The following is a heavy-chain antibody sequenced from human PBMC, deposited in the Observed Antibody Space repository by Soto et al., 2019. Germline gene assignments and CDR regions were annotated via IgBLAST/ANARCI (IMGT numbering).Heavy chain of an antibody. D-gene: IGHD4-17*01. J-gene: IGHJ4*02. CDR1: GFTFDDYA. CDR3: AKGASTTGFAFNDY. Sequence: EVQLVESGGGLVQPGRSLRLSCAASGFTFDDYAMHWVRQPPGKGLEWVSSISWNSGNLGYADSVKGRFTISRDNAKNSLYLQMNSRRGEDTALYYCAKGASTTGFAFNDYWGQGTLVTVSS. V-gene: IGHV3-9*01. CDR2: ISWNSGNL.